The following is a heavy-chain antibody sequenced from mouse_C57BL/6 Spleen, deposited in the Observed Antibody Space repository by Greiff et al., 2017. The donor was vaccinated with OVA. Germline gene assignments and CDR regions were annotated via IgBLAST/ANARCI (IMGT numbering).Heavy chain of an antibody. J-gene: IGHJ3*01. V-gene: IGHV10-3*01. CDR2: IRSKSSNYAT. CDR1: GFTFNTYA. Sequence: EVQGVESGGGLVQPKGSLKLSCAASGFTFNTYAMHWVRQAPGKGLEWVARIRSKSSNYATYYADSVKDRFTISRDDSQSMLYLQMNNLKTEDTAMYYCVRDSLYDYEFAYWGQGTLVTVSA. CDR3: VRDSLYDYEFAY. D-gene: IGHD2-4*01.